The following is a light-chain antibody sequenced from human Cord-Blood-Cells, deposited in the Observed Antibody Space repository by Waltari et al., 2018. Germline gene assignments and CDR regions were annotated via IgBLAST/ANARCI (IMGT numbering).Light chain of an antibody. J-gene: IGLJ3*02. CDR2: EGS. CDR1: SSDVGSYNL. CDR3: CSYAGSSTWV. Sequence: QSALTQPASVSGSPGQSLTIPSTGTSSDVGSYNLVSWYQQHPGKAPRLMCYEGSKRSSRDSNRYSGSKAGNAASLRFSGLQAEDEADYYSCSYAGSSTWVFGGGTKLTVL. V-gene: IGLV2-23*01.